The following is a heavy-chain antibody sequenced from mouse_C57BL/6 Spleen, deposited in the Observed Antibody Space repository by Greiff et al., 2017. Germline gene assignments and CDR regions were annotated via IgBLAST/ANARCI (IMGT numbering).Heavy chain of an antibody. J-gene: IGHJ3*01. D-gene: IGHD2-3*01. Sequence: EVQGVESGAGLVKPGGSLTLSCAASGFTFSSYAMSWVRQTPEKRLEWVAYISSGGDYIYYADTVKGRFTISRDNARNTLYLQMSSLKSDDTAMYYCTRVDGYLVAYWGQGTLVTVSA. V-gene: IGHV5-9-1*02. CDR3: TRVDGYLVAY. CDR1: GFTFSSYA. CDR2: ISSGGDYI.